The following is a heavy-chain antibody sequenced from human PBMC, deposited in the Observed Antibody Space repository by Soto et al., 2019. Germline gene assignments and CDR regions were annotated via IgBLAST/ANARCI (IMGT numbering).Heavy chain of an antibody. V-gene: IGHV3-53*01. CDR1: GFTVSNNY. D-gene: IGHD2-2*01. CDR2: IYSGGYT. CDR3: ATQPGGGGY. Sequence: EVQLVESGGGLIQPGGSLRLSCAVSGFTVSNNYMSWVRQAPGKGLEGVSVIYSGGYTAYGDSVKGRFTISRDNSKNTLYLKMKTLGPADPAVFYWATQPGGGGYWGQGTLVTVSS. J-gene: IGHJ4*02.